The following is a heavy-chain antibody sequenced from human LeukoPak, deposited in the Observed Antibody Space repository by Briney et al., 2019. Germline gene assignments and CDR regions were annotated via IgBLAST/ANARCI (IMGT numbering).Heavy chain of an antibody. Sequence: GGSLRLSCTASGFTFGDYAMSWVRQAPGKGLEWVGFVRTKAYGGSTEYAASVKGRFTISRDDSKSIAYLQMNSLKTEDTAVYYCTREVGDYDYVWGSYLPPERWFDPWGQGTLVTVSS. J-gene: IGHJ5*02. CDR3: TREVGDYDYVWGSYLPPERWFDP. CDR2: VRTKAYGGST. D-gene: IGHD3-16*01. CDR1: GFTFGDYA. V-gene: IGHV3-49*04.